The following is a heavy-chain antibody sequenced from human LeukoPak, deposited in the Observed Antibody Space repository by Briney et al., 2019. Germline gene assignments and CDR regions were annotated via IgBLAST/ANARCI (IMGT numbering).Heavy chain of an antibody. D-gene: IGHD4-17*01. V-gene: IGHV3-30-3*01. CDR1: GFTFSSYA. CDR2: ISYDGSNK. Sequence: GRSLRLSCAASGFTFSSYAMHWVRQAPGKGLEWVAVISYDGSNKYYADSVKGRFTISRDNSKNTLYLQMDSLRAEDTAVYYCARGTVTHSLDYWGQGTLVTVSS. J-gene: IGHJ4*02. CDR3: ARGTVTHSLDY.